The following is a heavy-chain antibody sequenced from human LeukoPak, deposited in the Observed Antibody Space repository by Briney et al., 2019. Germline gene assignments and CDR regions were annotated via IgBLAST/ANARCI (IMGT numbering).Heavy chain of an antibody. Sequence: SGGSLRLSCAASGFTFSNFGMSWVRQPPGKGLQWVSAISGNGGTTYYADSVKGRFTVSRDNSKNTLYLQMSSLRADDTAVYYCAKHYYYVSGTYPYYFDYWGQGALVTVSS. J-gene: IGHJ4*02. CDR3: AKHYYYVSGTYPYYFDY. V-gene: IGHV3-23*01. D-gene: IGHD3-10*01. CDR2: ISGNGGTT. CDR1: GFTFSNFG.